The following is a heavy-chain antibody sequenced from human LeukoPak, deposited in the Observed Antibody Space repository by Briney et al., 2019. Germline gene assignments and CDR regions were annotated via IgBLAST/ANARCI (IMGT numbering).Heavy chain of an antibody. V-gene: IGHV4-59*12. CDR2: IYYSGST. D-gene: IGHD6-19*01. J-gene: IGHJ4*02. Sequence: SETLSLTCTVSGGSISSYYWSWIRQPPGKGLEWIGYIYYSGSTNYNPSLKSRVTISVDTSKNQFSLKLSSVTAADTAVYYCARGRGSGWYSVGYYFDYWGQGTLVTVSS. CDR1: GGSISSYY. CDR3: ARGRGSGWYSVGYYFDY.